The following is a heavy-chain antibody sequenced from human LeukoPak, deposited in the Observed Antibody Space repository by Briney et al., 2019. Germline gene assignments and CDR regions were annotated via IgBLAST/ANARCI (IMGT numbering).Heavy chain of an antibody. J-gene: IGHJ4*02. CDR1: GGTFSRYV. Sequence: SVQVSCKPSGGTFSRYVISWVRQAPAQGLEWMGRIIPIFGTANYAHKFQGRVTITTDESTNTAYMELSSLRSEDTAVYYCARGFVSLRYYFDYWGQGTLVTVSS. CDR2: IIPIFGTA. CDR3: ARGFVSLRYYFDY. D-gene: IGHD3-10*01. V-gene: IGHV1-69*05.